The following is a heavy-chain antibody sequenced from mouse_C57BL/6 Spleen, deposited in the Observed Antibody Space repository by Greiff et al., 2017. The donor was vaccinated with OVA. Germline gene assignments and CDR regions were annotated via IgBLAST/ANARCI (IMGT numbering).Heavy chain of an antibody. V-gene: IGHV14-2*01. CDR2: IDPEDGET. CDR3: AKVDGSSYGFAY. J-gene: IGHJ3*01. CDR1: GFPFHVSY. D-gene: IGHD1-1*01. Sequence: EVQLQESGAELLNPGASVTLSCTASGFPFHVSYMHWVQPRTEPGLDWIGRIDPEDGETKYAPKFQGKATITADTSSNTAYLQLSSLTSEDTAVYYCAKVDGSSYGFAYWGQGTLVTVSA.